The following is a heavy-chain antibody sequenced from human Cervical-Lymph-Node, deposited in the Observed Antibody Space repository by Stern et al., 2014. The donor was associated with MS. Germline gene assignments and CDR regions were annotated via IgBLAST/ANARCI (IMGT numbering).Heavy chain of an antibody. V-gene: IGHV2-5*02. CDR2: IYWDDDQ. D-gene: IGHD2-15*01. J-gene: IGHJ4*02. Sequence: ESGPTLVKPTQTLTLTCTFSGFSLSTTGVGVGWIRQPPGKALEWLALIYWDDDQRFSPSLKTRLTVTKDTAKNQVVLKMTNVDPVDTATYYCAHIEDGLVFDYWGQGTLVTVSS. CDR1: GFSLSTTGVG. CDR3: AHIEDGLVFDY.